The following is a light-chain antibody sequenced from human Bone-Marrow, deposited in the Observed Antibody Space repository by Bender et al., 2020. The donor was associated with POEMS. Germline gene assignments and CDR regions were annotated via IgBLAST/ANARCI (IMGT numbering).Light chain of an antibody. Sequence: QSALTQPPSASGSPGQSVTISCTGSSSDIGSYNLVSWYQYHPGKAPKLMIYGGSERPWGVSSRFSGSESGNTISLTISGLQAEDEADYYCWSYTHSGSYVFGSGTTVTVL. V-gene: IGLV2-23*01. CDR1: SSDIGSYNL. J-gene: IGLJ1*01. CDR2: GGS. CDR3: WSYTHSGSYV.